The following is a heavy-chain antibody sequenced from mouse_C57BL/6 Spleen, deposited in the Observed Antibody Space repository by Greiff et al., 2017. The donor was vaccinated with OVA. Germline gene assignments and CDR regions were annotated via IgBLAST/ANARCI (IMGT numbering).Heavy chain of an antibody. CDR2: INPYNGDT. V-gene: IGHV1-20*01. Sequence: VQLQQSGPELVKPGDSVKISCKASGYSFTGYFMNWVMQSHGKSLEWIGRINPYNGDTFYNQKFKGKATLTVDKSSSTANMELRSLTSDDSAVYYCARWCYLPYYYAMDYWGQGTSVTFSS. CDR1: GYSFTGYF. CDR3: ARWCYLPYYYAMDY. J-gene: IGHJ4*01. D-gene: IGHD1-1*02.